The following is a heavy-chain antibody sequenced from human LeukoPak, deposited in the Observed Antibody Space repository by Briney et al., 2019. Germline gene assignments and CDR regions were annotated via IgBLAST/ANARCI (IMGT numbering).Heavy chain of an antibody. CDR3: ARAPLYYGDQNNWFDP. D-gene: IGHD4-17*01. V-gene: IGHV1-2*06. Sequence: ASVKVSCKASGYTFTGYYMHWVRQAPGQGLEWMGRINPNSGGTNYAQKFQDRVTMTRDTSISTAYMEPSRLRSDDTAVYYCARAPLYYGDQNNWFDPWGQGTLVTVSS. J-gene: IGHJ5*02. CDR2: INPNSGGT. CDR1: GYTFTGYY.